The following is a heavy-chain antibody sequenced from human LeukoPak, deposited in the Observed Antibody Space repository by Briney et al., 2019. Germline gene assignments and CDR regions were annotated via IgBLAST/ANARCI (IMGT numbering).Heavy chain of an antibody. V-gene: IGHV1-24*01. D-gene: IGHD1-1*01. J-gene: IGHJ5*02. CDR2: FDPEDGET. CDR3: ATGGYNWNDVAGWFDP. Sequence: ASVKVSCKVSGYTLTELSMHWVRQAPGKGLEWMGGFDPEDGETIYALKFQGRVTMTEDTSTDTAYMELSSLRSEDTAVYYCATGGYNWNDVAGWFDPWGQGTLVTVSS. CDR1: GYTLTELS.